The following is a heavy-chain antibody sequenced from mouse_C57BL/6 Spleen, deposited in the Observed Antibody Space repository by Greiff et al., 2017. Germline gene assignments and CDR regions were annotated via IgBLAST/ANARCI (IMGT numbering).Heavy chain of an antibody. D-gene: IGHD1-1*02. J-gene: IGHJ4*01. CDR1: GYTFTSYW. CDR3: ARGEGGYYAMDY. V-gene: IGHV1-61*01. Sequence: VQLQQPGAELVRPGSSVKLSCKASGYTFTSYWMDWVKQRPGQGLEWIGNIYPSDSETHYNQKFKDKATLTVDKSSSTAYMQLSSLTSEDSAVYDCARGEGGYYAMDYWGQGTSVTVSS. CDR2: IYPSDSET.